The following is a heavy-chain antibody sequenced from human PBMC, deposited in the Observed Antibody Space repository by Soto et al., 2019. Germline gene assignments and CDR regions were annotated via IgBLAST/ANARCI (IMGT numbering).Heavy chain of an antibody. CDR1: GLTFSSYS. CDR3: ARGALRFLDY. D-gene: IGHD3-3*01. Sequence: GGSLRRSCAVSGLTFSSYSMNCVRQAPGKGLELVSSISSSTTYIYYADSVKGRFTISRDNAKNSLYLQMNSLRAEDTAVYYCARGALRFLDYWGQGNMVTVSS. J-gene: IGHJ4*02. V-gene: IGHV3-21*01. CDR2: ISSSTTYI.